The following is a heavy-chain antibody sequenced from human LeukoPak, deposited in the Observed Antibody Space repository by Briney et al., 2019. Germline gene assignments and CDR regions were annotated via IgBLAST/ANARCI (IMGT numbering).Heavy chain of an antibody. CDR2: VNYAVNT. CDR3: ARHLGPYSASYLDY. D-gene: IGHD1-26*01. CDR1: GASISSSTYY. Sequence: SEPLSLTCTVSGASISSSTYYWGWIRQSPGKGLEWIGSVNYAVNTYYNPSLKSRVTISADTSKNQFSLKMNFVTAADTALYYCARHLGPYSASYLDYWGQGSLVTVSS. V-gene: IGHV4-39*01. J-gene: IGHJ4*02.